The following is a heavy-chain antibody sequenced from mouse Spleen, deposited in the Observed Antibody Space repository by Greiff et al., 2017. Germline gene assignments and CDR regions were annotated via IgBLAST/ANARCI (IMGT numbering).Heavy chain of an antibody. V-gene: IGHV3-6*01. CDR1: GYSITSGYY. J-gene: IGHJ4*01. CDR2: ISYDGSN. D-gene: IGHD1-1*01. CDR3: ARGGYYYGSPYAMDY. Sequence: VQLKESGPGLVKPSQSLSLTCSVTGYSITSGYYWNWIRQFPGNKLEWMGYISYDGSNNYNPSLKNRISITRDTSKNQFFLKLNSVTTEDTATYYCARGGYYYGSPYAMDYWGQGTSVTVSS.